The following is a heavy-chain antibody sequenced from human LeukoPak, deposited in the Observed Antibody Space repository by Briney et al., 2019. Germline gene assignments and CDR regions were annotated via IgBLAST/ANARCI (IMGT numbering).Heavy chain of an antibody. D-gene: IGHD1-26*01. CDR2: IYYSGST. Sequence: SETLSLTCTVSGGSISSYYWSWIRQPPGKGLEWIGYIYYSGSTNYNPSLKSRVTISVDTSKNQFSLKLSSVTAADTAVYYCATESPGLVGATTRDAFDIWGQGTMVTVSS. CDR1: GGSISSYY. V-gene: IGHV4-59*01. CDR3: ATESPGLVGATTRDAFDI. J-gene: IGHJ3*02.